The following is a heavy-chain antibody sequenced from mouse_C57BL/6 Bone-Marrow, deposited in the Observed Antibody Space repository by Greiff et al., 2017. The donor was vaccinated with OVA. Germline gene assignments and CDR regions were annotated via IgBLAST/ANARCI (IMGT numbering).Heavy chain of an antibody. Sequence: EVMLVESGGGLVKPGGSLKLSCAASGFTFSDYGMHWVRQAPEKGLEWVAYISSGSSTIYYADTVKGRSTISSDNAKNTLFLQMTSLRSEDTAMYYCARPYYGSKGGYYFDYWGQGTTLTVSS. CDR1: GFTFSDYG. CDR2: ISSGSSTI. CDR3: ARPYYGSKGGYYFDY. J-gene: IGHJ2*01. D-gene: IGHD1-1*01. V-gene: IGHV5-17*01.